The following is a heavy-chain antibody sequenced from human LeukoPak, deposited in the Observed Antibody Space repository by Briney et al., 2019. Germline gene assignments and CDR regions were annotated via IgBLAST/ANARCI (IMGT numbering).Heavy chain of an antibody. J-gene: IGHJ4*02. CDR1: GFTFDDYA. Sequence: PGGSLRLSCAASGFTFDDYAMHWVRQAPGKGLEWVSGISWNSGSIGYADSVKGRLTISRDNAKNSLYLQMNSLRAEDTAVYYCAKDSGYSYGYFDYWGQGTLVTVSS. CDR3: AKDSGYSYGYFDY. V-gene: IGHV3-9*01. D-gene: IGHD5-18*01. CDR2: ISWNSGSI.